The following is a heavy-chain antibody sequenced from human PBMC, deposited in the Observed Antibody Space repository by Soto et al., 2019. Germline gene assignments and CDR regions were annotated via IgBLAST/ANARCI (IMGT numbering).Heavy chain of an antibody. Sequence: QVQLVQSGAEVKKPGSSVKVSCKASGGTFSSYTISWVRQAPGQGLEWMGRIIPILGIANYAQKFQGRVTITADKSTSTAYMELSSLRSEDTAVYYCAREPGDYAVTQGWGQGTLVTVSS. CDR3: AREPGDYAVTQG. V-gene: IGHV1-69*08. CDR2: IIPILGIA. J-gene: IGHJ4*02. D-gene: IGHD4-17*01. CDR1: GGTFSSYT.